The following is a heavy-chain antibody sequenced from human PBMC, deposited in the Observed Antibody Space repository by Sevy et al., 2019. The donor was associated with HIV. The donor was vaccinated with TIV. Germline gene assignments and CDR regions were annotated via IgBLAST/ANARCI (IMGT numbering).Heavy chain of an antibody. D-gene: IGHD3-22*01. Sequence: GGSLRLSCAASGFTFSKYGMHWVRQAPGKGLEWVALIWYDGSNIYYADSLKGRFTISRDNSKNTLYLQMNSLRAEDTAVYYCVRGADYYDSSGANCDYWGQGTLVTVSS. J-gene: IGHJ4*02. CDR1: GFTFSKYG. CDR3: VRGADYYDSSGANCDY. CDR2: IWYDGSNI. V-gene: IGHV3-33*01.